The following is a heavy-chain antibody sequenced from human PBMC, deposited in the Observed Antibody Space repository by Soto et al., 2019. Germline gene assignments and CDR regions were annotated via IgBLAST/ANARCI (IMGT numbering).Heavy chain of an antibody. D-gene: IGHD6-19*01. Sequence: QLQLQESGSGLVKPSQTLSLTCAVSGGSISSGGYSWSWIRQPPGKGLEWIGYIYHGSTYYNPSHKRRVIISVDRSKNQYSLKLSSVTAAATAVYYCARAGGLGAVAVDYWGQGTLVTVSS. CDR3: ARAGGLGAVAVDY. CDR2: IYHGST. CDR1: GGSISSGGYS. J-gene: IGHJ4*02. V-gene: IGHV4-30-2*01.